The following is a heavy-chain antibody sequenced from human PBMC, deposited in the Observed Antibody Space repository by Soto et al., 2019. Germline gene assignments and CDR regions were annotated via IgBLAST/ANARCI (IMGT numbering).Heavy chain of an antibody. CDR3: ARGLYPVSLYFDY. CDR2: ISDSSSTK. V-gene: IGHV3-11*01. J-gene: IGHJ4*02. Sequence: GGSLRLSCAASGFTFSDDYMSWIRQAPGKGLEWVSHISDSSSTKYYADSVKGRFTISRDNAKNSLYLQMNSLRAEDTAVYYCARGLYPVSLYFDYWGQGTQVTVSS. CDR1: GFTFSDDY.